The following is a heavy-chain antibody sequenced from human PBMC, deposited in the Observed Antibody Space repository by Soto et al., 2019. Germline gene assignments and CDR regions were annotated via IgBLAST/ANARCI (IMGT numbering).Heavy chain of an antibody. Sequence: QVQLVQSGAEEKKPGASVKVSCKASGYTFTSYVMHWVRQAPGQRLEWMGWINAGNGNTKYSQKFQGRVTITRDTSASTAYMELSSLRSEDTAVYYCARAPSWWYFDLWGRGTLVTVSS. CDR2: INAGNGNT. J-gene: IGHJ2*01. CDR1: GYTFTSYV. V-gene: IGHV1-3*05. CDR3: ARAPSWWYFDL.